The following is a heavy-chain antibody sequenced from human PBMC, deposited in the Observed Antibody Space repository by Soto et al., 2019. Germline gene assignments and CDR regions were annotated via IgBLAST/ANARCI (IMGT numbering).Heavy chain of an antibody. CDR2: IFYSGYT. V-gene: IGHV4-59*01. J-gene: IGHJ4*02. Sequence: QVQLQESGPGLVKPSETLSLTCTVSGGSINSDYWSWIRQPPGKGLEWIGYIFYSGYTKYDPSLKSRVTISVDTSTNQCSLTLSSVTAADTAVYYCARGVATNGFDCWGQGTLVTVSS. CDR3: ARGVATNGFDC. CDR1: GGSINSDY. D-gene: IGHD5-12*01.